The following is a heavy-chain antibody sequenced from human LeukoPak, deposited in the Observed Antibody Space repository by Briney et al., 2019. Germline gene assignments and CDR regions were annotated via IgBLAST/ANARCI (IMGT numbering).Heavy chain of an antibody. CDR2: INPDVGYT. CDR1: GYTFTNYY. V-gene: IGHV1-46*01. D-gene: IGHD3-10*01. J-gene: IGHJ4*02. Sequence: ASVKVSCKASGYTFTNYYLHWVRQAPGQGLEWMGVINPDVGYTNYAQKFQGRVTMTRDTSTSTVYMELSSLRSDDTAVYYCAREIHYYGSGSYECWGQGTLVTVSS. CDR3: AREIHYYGSGSYEC.